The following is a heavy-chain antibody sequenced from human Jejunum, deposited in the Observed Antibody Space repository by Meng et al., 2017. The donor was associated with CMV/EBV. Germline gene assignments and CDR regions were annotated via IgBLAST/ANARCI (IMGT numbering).Heavy chain of an antibody. Sequence: GFTFSNYLMHWVREAPGKGLQWVSRVNSDGSGTMYADSMKGRFTISRDNGKNTVYLQMNNLRAEDTAVYYCARDNVVVSGSRGSFDYWGQGTLVTVSS. D-gene: IGHD2-15*01. CDR2: VNSDGSGT. J-gene: IGHJ4*02. CDR1: GFTFSNYL. V-gene: IGHV3-74*03. CDR3: ARDNVVVSGSRGSFDY.